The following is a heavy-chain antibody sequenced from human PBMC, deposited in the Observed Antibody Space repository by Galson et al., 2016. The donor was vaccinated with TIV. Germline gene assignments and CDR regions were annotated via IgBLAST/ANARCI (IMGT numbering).Heavy chain of an antibody. CDR1: GYKFNSYW. Sequence: QSGAEVKKPGESLKISCQSSGYKFNSYWIGWVRQMPGKGPKWMGIIYLGDSDSRKSPSFQGQVTMSVDKSINTAYLQLSSLKASDTAMYYCARQSENAYDVWGQGTLVTVSS. CDR2: IYLGDSDS. J-gene: IGHJ3*01. CDR3: ARQSENAYDV. V-gene: IGHV5-51*01.